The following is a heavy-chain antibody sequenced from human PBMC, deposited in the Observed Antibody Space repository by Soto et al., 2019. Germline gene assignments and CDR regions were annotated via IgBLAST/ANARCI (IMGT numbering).Heavy chain of an antibody. CDR2: IYYSGST. CDR1: GGSISSYY. CDR3: VRITMVRGDYYYYYMDV. Sequence: QVQLQESGPGLVKPSETLSLTCTVSGGSISSYYWSWIRQPPGKGLEWIGYIYYSGSTNYNPSLKSRVTISVDTSKNQFSLKLSSVTAADTALYYCVRITMVRGDYYYYYMDVWGKGTTVTVSS. J-gene: IGHJ6*03. V-gene: IGHV4-59*01. D-gene: IGHD3-10*01.